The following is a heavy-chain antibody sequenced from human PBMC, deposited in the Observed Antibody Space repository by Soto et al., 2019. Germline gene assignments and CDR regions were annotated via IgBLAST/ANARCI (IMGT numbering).Heavy chain of an antibody. Sequence: GGSLRLSCAASGFTFSSYGMHWVRQAPGKGLEWVAVIWYDGSNKYYADSVKGRFTISRDNSKNTLYLQMNSLRAEDTAVYYCARDGGATAFDYWGQGTLVTVSS. CDR1: GFTFSSYG. D-gene: IGHD1-26*01. CDR2: IWYDGSNK. CDR3: ARDGGATAFDY. J-gene: IGHJ4*02. V-gene: IGHV3-33*01.